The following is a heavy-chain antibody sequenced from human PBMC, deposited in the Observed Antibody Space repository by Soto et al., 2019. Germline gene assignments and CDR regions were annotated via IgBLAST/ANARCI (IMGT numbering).Heavy chain of an antibody. Sequence: SETLSLTCTVSGGSISSSSYYWGWIRQPPGKGLEWIGSIYYSGSTYYNPSLKSRVTISVDTSKNQFSLKLSSVTAADTAVYYCARQLGEGSSWYYFDYWGQGTLVTVSS. CDR1: GGSISSSSYY. V-gene: IGHV4-39*01. J-gene: IGHJ4*02. D-gene: IGHD6-13*01. CDR2: IYYSGST. CDR3: ARQLGEGSSWYYFDY.